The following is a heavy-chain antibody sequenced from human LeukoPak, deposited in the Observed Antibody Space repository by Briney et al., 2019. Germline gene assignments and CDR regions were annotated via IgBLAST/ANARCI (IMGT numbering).Heavy chain of an antibody. Sequence: TLETLSLTCTVSGGSISSGDYYWSWIRQPPGKGLEWIGYIYYSGSTYYNPSLKSRVTISVDTSKNQFSLKLSSVTAADTAVYYCARDRAYCGGDCLTVYYYYGMDVWGQGTTVTVSS. V-gene: IGHV4-30-4*01. CDR1: GGSISSGDYY. D-gene: IGHD2-21*02. CDR3: ARDRAYCGGDCLTVYYYYGMDV. J-gene: IGHJ6*02. CDR2: IYYSGST.